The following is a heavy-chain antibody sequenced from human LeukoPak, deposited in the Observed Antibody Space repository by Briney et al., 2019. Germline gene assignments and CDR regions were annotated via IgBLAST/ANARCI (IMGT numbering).Heavy chain of an antibody. J-gene: IGHJ4*02. Sequence: GRSLRLSCAASGFTFSDFQMSWIRQAPGKGLECISYISSSGDTMYYADSVKGRFTISRDNAKNSLYLQLNSLRAEDTAVYYCARLKRRPAYFDYWGQGTLVTVSS. V-gene: IGHV3-11*01. CDR3: ARLKRRPAYFDY. CDR2: ISSSGDTM. CDR1: GFTFSDFQ.